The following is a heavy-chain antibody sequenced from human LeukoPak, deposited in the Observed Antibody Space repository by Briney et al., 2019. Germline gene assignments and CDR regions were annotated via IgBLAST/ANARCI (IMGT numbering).Heavy chain of an antibody. CDR2: INPNSGGT. CDR3: ARVLGYCSSTSCRGNNWFDP. D-gene: IGHD2-2*01. CDR1: GYTFTGYY. Sequence: ASVKVSCKASGYTFTGYYMHWVRQAPGPGLEWMGWINPNSGGTNYAQKFQGRVTMTRDTSISTAYMELSRLRSDDTAVYYCARVLGYCSSTSCRGNNWFDPWGQGTLVTVSS. J-gene: IGHJ5*02. V-gene: IGHV1-2*02.